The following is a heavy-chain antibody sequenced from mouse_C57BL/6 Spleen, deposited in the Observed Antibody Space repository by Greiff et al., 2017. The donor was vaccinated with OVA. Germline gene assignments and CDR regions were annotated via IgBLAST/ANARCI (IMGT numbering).Heavy chain of an antibody. Sequence: EVQLVESGGGLVQPGGSLSLSCAASGFTFTDYYMSWVRQPPGKALEWLGFIRNKANGYTTEYSASVKGRFTISRDNSQSILYLQMNALRAEDSATYCCARSAQLFAYWGQGTLVTVSA. CDR1: GFTFTDYY. CDR3: ARSAQLFAY. J-gene: IGHJ3*01. V-gene: IGHV7-3*01. CDR2: IRNKANGYTT. D-gene: IGHD4-1*02.